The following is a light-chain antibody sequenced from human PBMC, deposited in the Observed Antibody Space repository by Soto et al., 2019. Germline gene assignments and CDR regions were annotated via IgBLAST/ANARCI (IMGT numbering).Light chain of an antibody. CDR1: QSLLYNSNKKNY. CDR2: CAS. J-gene: IGKJ4*01. Sequence: DIVMTQSPDSLAVSLGERVTINCKSSQSLLYNSNKKNYLAWYQQKPGQPPRLLISCASTRGSGVPDRISGRGSGTDFNLTISSLLAEDVSIYYCQHYYSTPLTFGGGTKVEIK. CDR3: QHYYSTPLT. V-gene: IGKV4-1*01.